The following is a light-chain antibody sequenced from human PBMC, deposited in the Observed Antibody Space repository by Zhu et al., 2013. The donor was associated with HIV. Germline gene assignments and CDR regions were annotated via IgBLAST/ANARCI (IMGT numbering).Light chain of an antibody. J-gene: IGKJ5*01. CDR2: DAS. CDR3: QQRWQWPPIT. CDR1: QTISTY. V-gene: IGKV3-11*01. Sequence: EIVLTQSPATLSLSPGERATLSCRASQTISTYLAWYQHKPGQAPRLLISDASRRAPGIPVRFSGSGFGTDFTLTISSLEPEDFAVYYCQQRWQWPPITFGQGTRLEIK.